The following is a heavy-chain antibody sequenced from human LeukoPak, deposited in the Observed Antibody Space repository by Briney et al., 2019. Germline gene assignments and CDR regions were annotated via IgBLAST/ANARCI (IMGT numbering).Heavy chain of an antibody. CDR3: AREQAAIDS. J-gene: IGHJ4*02. D-gene: IGHD2-2*02. Sequence: GGSLRLSCAASGFTFSDYYMNWIRQAPGKGLEWVSYISGSGTTIYYADSVRGRFTISRDNAKNSLYLQMNSLRAEDTAVYYCAREQAAIDSWGQGTLVTVSS. CDR1: GFTFSDYY. CDR2: ISGSGTTI. V-gene: IGHV3-11*04.